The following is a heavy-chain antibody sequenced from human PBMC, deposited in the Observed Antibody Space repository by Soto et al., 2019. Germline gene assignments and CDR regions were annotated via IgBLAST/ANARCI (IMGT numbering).Heavy chain of an antibody. V-gene: IGHV3-15*01. D-gene: IGHD3-10*01. CDR2: IKSKTDGGTT. CDR1: GFTFSNAW. J-gene: IGHJ4*02. Sequence: PGGPLRLSCSASGFTFSNAWMSWVRQAPGKGLEWVGRIKSKTDGGTTDYAAPVKGRFTISRDDSKNTLYLQMNSLKTEDTAVYYCTTDRDLWFGELLWSYWGQGTLVTVSS. CDR3: TTDRDLWFGELLWSY.